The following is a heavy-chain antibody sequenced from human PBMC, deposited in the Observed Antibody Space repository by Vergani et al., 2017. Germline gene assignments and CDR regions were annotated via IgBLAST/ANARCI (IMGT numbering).Heavy chain of an antibody. J-gene: IGHJ6*03. CDR2: INNSSRYK. Sequence: EVQLLESGGGLVKPGGSLRLSCAASGFSFSSYSMNWVRQAPGKGLEWVSSINNSSRYKYYTDSVKGRFTISRDNAKNSLYLEMNSMRAEDTAVYYCESDGVLLWFGDANMYVWGKGTTVTVSS. V-gene: IGHV3-21*01. D-gene: IGHD3-10*01. CDR3: ESDGVLLWFGDANMYV. CDR1: GFSFSSYS.